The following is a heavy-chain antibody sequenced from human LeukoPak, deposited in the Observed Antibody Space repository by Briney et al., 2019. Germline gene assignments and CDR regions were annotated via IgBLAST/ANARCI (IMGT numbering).Heavy chain of an antibody. CDR3: ARGKPAANPFDY. CDR2: INAGNGNT. V-gene: IGHV1-3*01. J-gene: IGHJ4*02. CDR1: GYTFTSYA. Sequence: ASVKVSCKASGYTFTSYAMHWVRQAPGQRLEWMVWINAGNGNTKYSQKFQGRVTITRDTSASTAYMELSSLRSEDTAVNYCARGKPAANPFDYWGQGTLVTVSS. D-gene: IGHD2-2*01.